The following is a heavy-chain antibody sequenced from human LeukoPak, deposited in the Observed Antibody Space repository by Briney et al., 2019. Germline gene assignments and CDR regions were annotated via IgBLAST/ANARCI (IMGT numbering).Heavy chain of an antibody. J-gene: IGHJ3*02. CDR3: AIRYSSSWYSDAFDI. Sequence: SETLSLTCTVSGDSISSYYWSWIRQPPGKGLEWIGSIYQSGSPSWIYYSGSTSYNPSLKSRVTISVDTSKSQFSLKLSSVAAADTAIYYCAIRYSSSWYSDAFDIWGQGARVTVSS. CDR1: GDSISSYY. V-gene: IGHV4-59*04. D-gene: IGHD6-13*01. CDR2: IYYSGST.